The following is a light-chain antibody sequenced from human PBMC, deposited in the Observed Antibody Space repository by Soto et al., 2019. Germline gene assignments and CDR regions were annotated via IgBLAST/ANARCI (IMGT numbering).Light chain of an antibody. CDR1: QSISSW. V-gene: IGKV1-5*03. CDR3: QQYNSYLYT. Sequence: DIQMTQSPSTLSASVGDRVTITCRASQSISSWLAWYQQKPGKAPKLLIYKASSLESGVPSRFSGSGSGTEFTVTISSLQPDDFANYYCQQYNSYLYTFGQGTKLEIK. J-gene: IGKJ2*01. CDR2: KAS.